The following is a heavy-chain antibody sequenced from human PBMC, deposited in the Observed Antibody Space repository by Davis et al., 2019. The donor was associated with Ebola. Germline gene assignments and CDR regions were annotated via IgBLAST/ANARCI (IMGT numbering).Heavy chain of an antibody. J-gene: IGHJ6*02. CDR1: GITFSTYW. Sequence: GGSLRLSCAASGITFSTYWMSWVRQAPGKGLEWVANIKKDGSEKYYVDSVKDRFTISTDNAKNSLYLQMNRLRVEDTAVYYCARDLAGFGYTYSGDYYYGMDVWGQGTTVTVSS. CDR2: IKKDGSEK. V-gene: IGHV3-7*03. CDR3: ARDLAGFGYTYSGDYYYGMDV. D-gene: IGHD5-18*01.